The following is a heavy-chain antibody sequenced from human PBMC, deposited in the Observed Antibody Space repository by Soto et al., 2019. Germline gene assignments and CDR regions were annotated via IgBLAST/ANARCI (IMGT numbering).Heavy chain of an antibody. D-gene: IGHD3-9*01. Sequence: SETLSLTCTVSGGSISSYYWSWIRQPPGKGLEWIGYIYYSVSTNYNPSLKSRVTISVDTSKNQFSLKLSSVTAADTAVYYCARVRYPRWFDPWGQGTLVTVSS. J-gene: IGHJ5*02. CDR2: IYYSVST. CDR3: ARVRYPRWFDP. CDR1: GGSISSYY. V-gene: IGHV4-59*01.